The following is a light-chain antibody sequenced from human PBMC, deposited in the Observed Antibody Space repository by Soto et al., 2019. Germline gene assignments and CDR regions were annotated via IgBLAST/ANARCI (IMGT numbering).Light chain of an antibody. Sequence: DIQMTQSPSSLSASVGDRVTITCRASQTIASYLNWYQQRPGKAPELLMYAESSLQSGVPLRFSGSGSGTEFTLTIDSLQPEDFASYYCQQNFNVPRTFGQGTKVEI. V-gene: IGKV1-39*01. J-gene: IGKJ1*01. CDR1: QTIASY. CDR3: QQNFNVPRT. CDR2: AES.